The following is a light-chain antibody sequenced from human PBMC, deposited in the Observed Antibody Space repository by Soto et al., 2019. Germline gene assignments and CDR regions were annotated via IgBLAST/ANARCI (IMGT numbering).Light chain of an antibody. V-gene: IGLV2-8*01. Sequence: QSVLTQPPSASWSPGQSVTISCTGTSSDVGGYNYVSWYQQHPGKAPKLMIYEVSKRPSGVPDRFSGSKSGNTASLTVSGLQAEDEADYYCSSYAGSNVVFGGGTKLTVL. CDR3: SSYAGSNVV. CDR2: EVS. CDR1: SSDVGGYNY. J-gene: IGLJ2*01.